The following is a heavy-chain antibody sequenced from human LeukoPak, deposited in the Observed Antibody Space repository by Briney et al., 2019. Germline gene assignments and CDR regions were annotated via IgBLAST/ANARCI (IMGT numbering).Heavy chain of an antibody. Sequence: PGGSLRLSCAASGFTVSSNYMSWVRQAPGKGLEWVSVIYSGGSTYYADSVKGRFTISRDNSKNTLYLQMNSLRAEDTAVDYCARDLSNYYDSSGLDYWGQGTLVTVSS. CDR3: ARDLSNYYDSSGLDY. CDR1: GFTVSSNY. D-gene: IGHD3-22*01. CDR2: IYSGGST. J-gene: IGHJ4*02. V-gene: IGHV3-66*01.